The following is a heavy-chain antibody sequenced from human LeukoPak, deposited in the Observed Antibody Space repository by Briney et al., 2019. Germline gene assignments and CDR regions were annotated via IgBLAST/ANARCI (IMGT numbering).Heavy chain of an antibody. J-gene: IGHJ1*01. D-gene: IGHD2-2*01. CDR2: IYHSGST. CDR1: GYSISSGYY. Sequence: SETLSLTCTVSGYSISSGYYWGWIRQPPGKGLEWIGSIYHSGSTYYNPSLKSRVTISVDTSKNQFSLELSSVTAADTAVYYCATYSSSNGREFQYWGQGTLVTVSS. V-gene: IGHV4-38-2*02. CDR3: ATYSSSNGREFQY.